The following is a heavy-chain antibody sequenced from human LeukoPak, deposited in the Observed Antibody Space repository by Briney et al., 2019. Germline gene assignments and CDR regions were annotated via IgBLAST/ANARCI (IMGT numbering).Heavy chain of an antibody. J-gene: IGHJ2*01. CDR3: ARDGTYCGGDCYRRYFDL. Sequence: GGSLRLSCVASGFPFSSYWMTWVRQAPGKGLEWVANIKQDGSKKSYVDSVKGRFTISRDNAKNSLYLQMNSLRAEDTAVYYCARDGTYCGGDCYRRYFDLWGRGTLVTVSS. CDR2: IKQDGSKK. CDR1: GFPFSSYW. V-gene: IGHV3-7*01. D-gene: IGHD2-21*02.